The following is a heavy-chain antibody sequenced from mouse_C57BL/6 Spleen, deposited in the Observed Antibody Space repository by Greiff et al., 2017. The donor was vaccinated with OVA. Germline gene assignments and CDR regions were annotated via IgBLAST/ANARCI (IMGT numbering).Heavy chain of an antibody. V-gene: IGHV1-26*01. D-gene: IGHD2-3*01. J-gene: IGHJ1*03. CDR3: ARSGGYYIYWYFDV. Sequence: EVQLQQSGPELVKPGASVKISCKASGYTFTDYYMNWVKQSHGKSLEWIGDINPNNGGTSYNQKFKGKATLTVDKSSSTAYMELRSRTSEDAAVYYCARSGGYYIYWYFDVWGTGTTVTVSS. CDR2: INPNNGGT. CDR1: GYTFTDYY.